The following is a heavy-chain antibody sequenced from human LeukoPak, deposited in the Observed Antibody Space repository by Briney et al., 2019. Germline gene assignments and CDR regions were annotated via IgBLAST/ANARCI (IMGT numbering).Heavy chain of an antibody. J-gene: IGHJ4*02. CDR1: GFTFSSYA. D-gene: IGHD6-13*01. Sequence: GGSLRLSCAASGFTFSSYAMSWVRQAPGKGLEWVSAISGSGGSTYYADSVKGRFTISRDNSKNTLYLQMNSLRAEDTAVYYCAKATGIASSFPSDYRGQGTLVTVSS. V-gene: IGHV3-23*01. CDR3: AKATGIASSFPSDY. CDR2: ISGSGGST.